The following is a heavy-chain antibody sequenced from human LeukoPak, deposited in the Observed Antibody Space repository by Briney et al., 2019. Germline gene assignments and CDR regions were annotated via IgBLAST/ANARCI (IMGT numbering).Heavy chain of an antibody. D-gene: IGHD2-2*01. J-gene: IGHJ3*02. CDR1: GGSFSGYF. V-gene: IGHV4-34*01. Sequence: PGTLSLTCALSGGSFSGYFWSSIRQPPGKGGEWIGEINHSVSTNYNPSLKSGVAISVDTSKNQFSLKLSSVTAADTAVYYCARGLYCSSTSCYENAFDNWGQGTMVTVSS. CDR3: ARGLYCSSTSCYENAFDN. CDR2: INHSVST.